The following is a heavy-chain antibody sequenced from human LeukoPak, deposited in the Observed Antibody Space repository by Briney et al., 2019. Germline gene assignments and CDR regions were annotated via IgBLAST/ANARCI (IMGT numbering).Heavy chain of an antibody. Sequence: GASVKVSCKASGGTFSSYAISWVRQAPGQGLEWMGWINPNSGGTNYAQKFQGRVTMTRDTSISTAYMELSRLRSDDTAVYCCARGRGIAACPPYYYYMDVWGKGTTVTVSS. CDR1: GGTFSSYA. CDR2: INPNSGGT. V-gene: IGHV1-2*02. CDR3: ARGRGIAACPPYYYYMDV. D-gene: IGHD6-6*01. J-gene: IGHJ6*03.